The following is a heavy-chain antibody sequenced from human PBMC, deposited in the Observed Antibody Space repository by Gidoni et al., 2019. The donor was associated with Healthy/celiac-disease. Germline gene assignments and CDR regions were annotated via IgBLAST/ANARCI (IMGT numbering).Heavy chain of an antibody. CDR3: ARAYSSSFELANWFDP. J-gene: IGHJ5*02. D-gene: IGHD6-13*01. CDR1: GGSISSGGYY. Sequence: QVQLQESGPGLVKPSQTLSLTCTVSGGSISSGGYYWSWIRQHPGTGLEWIGYIYYSGSTYYNPALKSRVTISVDTSKNQFSLKLSSVTAADTAVYYCARAYSSSFELANWFDPWGQGTLVTVSS. CDR2: IYYSGST. V-gene: IGHV4-31*03.